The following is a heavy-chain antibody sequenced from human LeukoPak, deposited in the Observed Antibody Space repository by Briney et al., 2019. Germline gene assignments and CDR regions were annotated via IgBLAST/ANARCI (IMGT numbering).Heavy chain of an antibody. V-gene: IGHV4-59*08. Sequence: PSETLSLTCTVSGGSISSYYWSWIRQPPGKGLGWIGYIYYSGSTNYNPSLKSRVTISVDTSKNQFSLKLSSVTAADTAVYYCARTQYYDILTGYPYYYGMDVWGQGTTVTVSS. CDR1: GGSISSYY. CDR3: ARTQYYDILTGYPYYYGMDV. D-gene: IGHD3-9*01. J-gene: IGHJ6*02. CDR2: IYYSGST.